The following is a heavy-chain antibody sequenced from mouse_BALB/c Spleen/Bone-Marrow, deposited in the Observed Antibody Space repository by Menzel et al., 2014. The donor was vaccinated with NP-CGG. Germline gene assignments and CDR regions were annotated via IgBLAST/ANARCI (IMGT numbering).Heavy chain of an antibody. J-gene: IGHJ2*01. V-gene: IGHV5-12-2*01. CDR1: GFTFSSYT. D-gene: IGHD1-2*01. Sequence: DVMLVESGGGLVQPGGSLKLSCAASGFTFSSYTMSWVRQTPEKRLEWVAYISNGGGSTYYPDTVEGRFTISRDNAKNTLYLQMSSLKSEDTAMYYCARRSAATYYFDYWGQGTTLTVSS. CDR3: ARRSAATYYFDY. CDR2: ISNGGGST.